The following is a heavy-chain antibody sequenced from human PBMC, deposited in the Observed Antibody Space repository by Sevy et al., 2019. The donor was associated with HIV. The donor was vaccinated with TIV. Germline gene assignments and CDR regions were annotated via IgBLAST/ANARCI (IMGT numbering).Heavy chain of an antibody. CDR1: GFGFSDYY. V-gene: IGHV3-11*01. D-gene: IGHD6-19*01. J-gene: IGHJ4*02. CDR2: ISNSDNTI. CDR3: ARPQAPYGSGGYRYFDY. Sequence: GGSLRLSCAASGFGFSDYYMSWVRQAPGKGLEWISYISNSDNTIDYTDSVKGRFTISRDNAKNSPYLQMNSLRVEDTAVYYCARPQAPYGSGGYRYFDYWGQGTLVTVSS.